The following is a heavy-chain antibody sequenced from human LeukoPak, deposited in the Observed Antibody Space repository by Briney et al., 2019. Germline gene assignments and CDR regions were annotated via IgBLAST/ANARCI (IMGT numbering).Heavy chain of an antibody. D-gene: IGHD1-20*01. CDR2: ISVRDGDT. Sequence: PGGSLRLSCAASGFTFNNYAMSWVRQAPGKGLEWLSAISVRDGDTHYAASLEGRFTISSDNSKNTVYLQMQSLGAEDTAVYYCARRSHLTGYFDYWGQGTLVTVSS. V-gene: IGHV3-23*01. CDR1: GFTFNNYA. CDR3: ARRSHLTGYFDY. J-gene: IGHJ4*02.